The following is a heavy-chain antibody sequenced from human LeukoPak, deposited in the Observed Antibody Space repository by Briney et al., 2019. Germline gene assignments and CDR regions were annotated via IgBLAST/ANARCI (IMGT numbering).Heavy chain of an antibody. V-gene: IGHV1-18*01. J-gene: IGHJ4*02. CDR1: GYTFTSYG. CDR3: ARGGLFCSSGSCYGFEY. Sequence: ASVRVSCKTSGYTFTSYGFSWARQAPGQGLEWMGWISAYNGNTNYAQKFRGRVTMTRDTSTSTVYMELRSLRSDDTAVYYCARGGLFCSSGSCYGFEYWGQGTLVTVSS. D-gene: IGHD2-15*01. CDR2: ISAYNGNT.